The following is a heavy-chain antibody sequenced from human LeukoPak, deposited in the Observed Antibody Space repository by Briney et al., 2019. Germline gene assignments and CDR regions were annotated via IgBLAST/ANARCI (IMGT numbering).Heavy chain of an antibody. CDR1: GYTFTGYY. V-gene: IGHV1-2*02. Sequence: GASVKVSCKASGYTFTGYYMHWVRQAPGQGLKWMGWINPNSGGTNYAQKFQGRVTMTRDASISTAYMELSRLRSDDTAVYYCARDLGSYWFDPWGQGTLVTVSS. D-gene: IGHD3-16*01. CDR3: ARDLGSYWFDP. J-gene: IGHJ5*02. CDR2: INPNSGGT.